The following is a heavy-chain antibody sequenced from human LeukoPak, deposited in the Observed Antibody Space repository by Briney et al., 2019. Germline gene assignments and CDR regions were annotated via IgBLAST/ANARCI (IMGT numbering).Heavy chain of an antibody. CDR1: GFTFSSYA. D-gene: IGHD1-26*01. Sequence: PGGSLRLSCAASGFTFSSYAMHWVRQAPGKGLEWVAVISYDGSNKYYADSVKGRFTISRDNSKNTLYLQMNSLRAEDTAVYYYAKDPVGAGYFDYWGQGTLVTVSS. CDR3: AKDPVGAGYFDY. CDR2: ISYDGSNK. V-gene: IGHV3-30-3*01. J-gene: IGHJ4*02.